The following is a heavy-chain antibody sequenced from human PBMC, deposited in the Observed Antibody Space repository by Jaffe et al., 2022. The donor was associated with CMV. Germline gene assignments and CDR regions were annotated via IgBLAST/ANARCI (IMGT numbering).Heavy chain of an antibody. CDR1: GFTFSSYS. CDR3: ARVNETYYDFWSAQDYYYYMDV. Sequence: EVQLVESGGGLVKPGGSLRLSCAASGFTFSSYSMNWVRQAPGKGLEWVSSISSSSSYIYYADSVKGRFTISRDNAKNSLYLQMNSLRAEDTAVYYCARVNETYYDFWSAQDYYYYMDVWGKGTTVTVSS. D-gene: IGHD3-3*01. J-gene: IGHJ6*03. V-gene: IGHV3-21*01. CDR2: ISSSSSYI.